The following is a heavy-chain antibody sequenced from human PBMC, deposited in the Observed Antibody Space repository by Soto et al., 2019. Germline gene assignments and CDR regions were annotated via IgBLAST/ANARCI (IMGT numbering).Heavy chain of an antibody. CDR2: IYHSGST. D-gene: IGHD3-22*01. V-gene: IGHV4-4*02. CDR3: ARVTYYYDSSGSVGFGY. CDR1: GGSIISSNC. J-gene: IGHJ4*02. Sequence: SETLSLTCAVSGGSIISSNCLIVLRQPPGKGLEWIGEIYHSGSTNYNPSLKSRVTISVDKSKNQFSLKLSSVTAADTAVYYCARVTYYYDSSGSVGFGYWGQGTLVTVSS.